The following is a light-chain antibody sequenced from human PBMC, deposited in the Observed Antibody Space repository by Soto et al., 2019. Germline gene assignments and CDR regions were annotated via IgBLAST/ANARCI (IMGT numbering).Light chain of an antibody. CDR1: SSNIGAGYD. CDR2: DNN. J-gene: IGLJ3*02. V-gene: IGLV1-40*01. CDR3: QSYDSSLSGWV. Sequence: QSVLTQPPSVSGAPGQRVTISCTGSSSNIGAGYDVHWYQQLPGTAPKLLIFDNNNRPSGVPDRFSGSKSGTSASLAITGLQAEDEGDYYCQSYDSSLSGWVFGGGTKVTVL.